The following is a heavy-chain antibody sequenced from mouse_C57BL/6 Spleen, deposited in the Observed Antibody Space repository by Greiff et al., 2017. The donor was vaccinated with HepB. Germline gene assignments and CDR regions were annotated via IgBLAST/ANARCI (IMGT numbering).Heavy chain of an antibody. D-gene: IGHD4-1*01. CDR2: IYPGNGDT. CDR3: ARFEGANWDFWFAY. CDR1: GYTFTSYN. V-gene: IGHV1-12*01. J-gene: IGHJ3*01. Sequence: QSGAELVRPGASVKMSCKASGYTFTSYNMHWVKQTPRQGLEWIGAIYPGNGDTSYNQKFKGKATLTVDKSSSTAYMQLSSLTSEDSAVYFCARFEGANWDFWFAYWGQGTLVTVSA.